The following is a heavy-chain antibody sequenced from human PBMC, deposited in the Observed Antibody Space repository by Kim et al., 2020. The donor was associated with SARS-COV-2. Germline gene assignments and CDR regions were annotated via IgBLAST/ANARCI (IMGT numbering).Heavy chain of an antibody. D-gene: IGHD6-13*01. V-gene: IGHV1-3*01. Sequence: KYSKKFQGRVTSTRDTSASTAYMALSSLTSEDTAVYYCARSASTWRYYFDYWGQGTLVTVSS. J-gene: IGHJ4*02. CDR3: ARSASTWRYYFDY.